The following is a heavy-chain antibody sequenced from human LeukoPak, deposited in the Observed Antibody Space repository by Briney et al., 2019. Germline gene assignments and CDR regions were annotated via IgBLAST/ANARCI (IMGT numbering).Heavy chain of an antibody. CDR3: AVAGGNDAFDI. J-gene: IGHJ3*02. CDR1: GFTFSSYS. Sequence: GGSLRLSCAASGFTFSSYSMNWVRQAPGKGLEWVSYISSSSSTIYYADSVKGRFTISRDNAKNSLYLQMNSLRAEDTAVYYCAVAGGNDAFDIWGHGTMVTVSS. CDR2: ISSSSSTI. V-gene: IGHV3-48*01. D-gene: IGHD6-19*01.